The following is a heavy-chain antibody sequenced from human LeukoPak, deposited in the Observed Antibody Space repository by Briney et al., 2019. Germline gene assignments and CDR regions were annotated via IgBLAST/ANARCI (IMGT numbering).Heavy chain of an antibody. CDR3: GTADRVHRDRCGMDV. D-gene: IGHD2-21*02. CDR1: GGSLSTYY. V-gene: IGHV4-59*08. CDR2: ISNSGST. J-gene: IGHJ6*02. Sequence: SPTPSLTCPVSGGSLSTYYWSWIRQPPGKGLGWIGYISNSGSTDYVPSLKSGETISVDKSKNQFSLKLSSVTAADTAVYYCGTADRVHRDRCGMDVWGQGTTVTVSS.